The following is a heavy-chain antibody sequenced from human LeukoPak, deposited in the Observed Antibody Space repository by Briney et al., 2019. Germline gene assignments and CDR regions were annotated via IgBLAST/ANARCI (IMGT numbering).Heavy chain of an antibody. D-gene: IGHD1-14*01. J-gene: IGHJ3*01. CDR2: ISYSGE. Sequence: GRSLRLSCAASGFTFTDYAFHWVRQAPGKGLEWVTIISYSGEAYADSVRCRFAISRDNSKNTVYLQMDSLRADDTAMYYCARNHFNQNVFDVWGQGTMVTVSS. V-gene: IGHV3-30*01. CDR1: GFTFTDYA. CDR3: ARNHFNQNVFDV.